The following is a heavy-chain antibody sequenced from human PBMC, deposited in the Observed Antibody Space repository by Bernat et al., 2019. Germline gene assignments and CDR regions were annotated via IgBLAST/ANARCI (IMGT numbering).Heavy chain of an antibody. CDR2: IISSSSTI. CDR1: GFTFSSYS. Sequence: EVQLVESGGGLVQPGGSLRLSCAASGFTFSSYSMNWVRQAPGKGLEWVSYIISSSSTIYYADSVKGRFTISRDNAKNSLYLQMNSLRAEDTAVYYCARDTEYYYGSGSYYPDGYYYYYYGMDVWGQGTTVTVSS. CDR3: ARDTEYYYGSGSYYPDGYYYYYYGMDV. D-gene: IGHD3-10*01. J-gene: IGHJ6*02. V-gene: IGHV3-48*01.